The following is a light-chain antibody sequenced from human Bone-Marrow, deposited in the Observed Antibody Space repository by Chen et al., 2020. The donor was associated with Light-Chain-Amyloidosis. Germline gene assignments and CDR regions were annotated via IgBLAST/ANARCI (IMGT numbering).Light chain of an antibody. CDR2: KVS. J-gene: IGKJ2*01. V-gene: IGKV2-30*02. CDR3: MQGSHWLHT. Sequence: DVVMTQSPLSLPVTLGQPAAISCRSSQSLVHSEGNIYLNWLQQRPGQSPRRLIYKVSNRDSGIPDRFSGSGSDTDFTLRISRVEAEDVAIYYCMQGSHWLHTFGQGTKIEIK. CDR1: QSLVHSEGNIY.